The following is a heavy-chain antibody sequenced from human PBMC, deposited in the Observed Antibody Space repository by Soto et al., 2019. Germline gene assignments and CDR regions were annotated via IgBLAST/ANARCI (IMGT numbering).Heavy chain of an antibody. CDR3: VRDNFGLGIES. V-gene: IGHV3-74*01. J-gene: IGHJ4*02. Sequence: RQACGAGGVSSSTYWMHRFRQTPGKGLVWVSHIDSDGSMTTYADSVKGRFTISRDNAKNTLYLQMNSLRAEDTAVYYCVRDNFGLGIESSGLGTLVTVSS. CDR1: GVSSSTYW. CDR2: IDSDGSMT. D-gene: IGHD1-1*01.